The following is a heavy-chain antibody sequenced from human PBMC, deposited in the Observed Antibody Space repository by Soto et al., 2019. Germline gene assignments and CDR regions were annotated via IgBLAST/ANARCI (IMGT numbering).Heavy chain of an antibody. CDR2: ISGSGVST. Sequence: EVQLLESGGGLVQPGGSLRLSCAASGFTFSSYAMSWVRQAPGKGLEWVSAISGSGVSTYYADSVKGRFTISRDNSKKTLYLQMNSLRAEDTAVDYWAKDRYGGNGGSSYYGMDVWGQGTTVTVSS. D-gene: IGHD4-17*01. V-gene: IGHV3-23*01. CDR1: GFTFSSYA. J-gene: IGHJ6*02. CDR3: AKDRYGGNGGSSYYGMDV.